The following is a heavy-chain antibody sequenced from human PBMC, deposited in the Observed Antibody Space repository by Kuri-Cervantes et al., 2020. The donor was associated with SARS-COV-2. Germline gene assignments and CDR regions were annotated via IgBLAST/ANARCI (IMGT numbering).Heavy chain of an antibody. CDR1: GFTFDDYA. Sequence: GGSLRLSCAASGFTFDDYAMHWVRQAPGKGLEWVSLISWDGGSTYYADSVKGRFTISRDNSKNSLYLQMNSLRAEDTALYYCAKDSNYYGSGSYLDYWGQGTLVTVS. CDR3: AKDSNYYGSGSYLDY. D-gene: IGHD3-10*01. J-gene: IGHJ4*02. CDR2: ISWDGGST. V-gene: IGHV3-43D*03.